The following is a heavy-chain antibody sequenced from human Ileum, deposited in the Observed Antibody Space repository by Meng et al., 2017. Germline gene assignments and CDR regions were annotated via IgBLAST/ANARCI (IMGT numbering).Heavy chain of an antibody. CDR1: GYTFSDYI. CDR3: TRSRERVNDY. J-gene: IGHJ4*02. Sequence: ASVKVSCKASGYTFSDYIIHWVRQAPGQGLEWVAWINPNSGGTKYAQKFQGRVTMTRDTSISTAYMDLSNLRSDDTAVYYCTRSRERVNDYWGQGTRVTVSS. D-gene: IGHD3-10*01. V-gene: IGHV1-2*02. CDR2: INPNSGGT.